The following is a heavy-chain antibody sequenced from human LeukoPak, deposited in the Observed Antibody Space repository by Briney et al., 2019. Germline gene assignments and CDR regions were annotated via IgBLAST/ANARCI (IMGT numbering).Heavy chain of an antibody. CDR1: GYSFTSYW. J-gene: IGHJ4*02. CDR3: ARYWENCGGDCYLGY. D-gene: IGHD2-21*02. CDR2: IYPGDSDT. Sequence: GESLKISCKGSGYSFTSYWIGWVRQMPGKGLEWMGIIYPGDSDTRYSPSFQGQVTISADKSISTAYLQWSSLKASDTAMYYCARYWENCGGDCYLGYWGQGTLVTVSS. V-gene: IGHV5-51*01.